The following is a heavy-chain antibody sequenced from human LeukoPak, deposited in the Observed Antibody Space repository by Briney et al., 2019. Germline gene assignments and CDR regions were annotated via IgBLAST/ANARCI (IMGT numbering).Heavy chain of an antibody. D-gene: IGHD5-24*01. Sequence: GGSLRLSCAASGFTFSSYWMHWVRQAPGKGLVWVSRINSDGSSTSYADSVKGRFTISRDNAKNTLYLQMNSLRAEDTAVYYCASSRMATRNALDYWGQGTLVTVSS. CDR3: ASSRMATRNALDY. CDR2: INSDGSST. J-gene: IGHJ4*02. CDR1: GFTFSSYW. V-gene: IGHV3-74*01.